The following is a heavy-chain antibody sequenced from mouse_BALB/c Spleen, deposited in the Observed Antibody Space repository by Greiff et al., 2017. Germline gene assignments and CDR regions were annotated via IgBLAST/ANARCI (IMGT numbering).Heavy chain of an antibody. V-gene: IGHV5-12-1*01. CDR2: ISSGGGST. CDR3: ARHDWFAY. CDR1: GFAFSSYD. Sequence: EVNVVESGGGLVKPGGSLKLSCAASGFAFSSYDMSWVRQTPEKRLEWVAYISSGGGSTYYPDTVKGRFTISRDNAKNTLYLQMSSLKSEDTAMYYCARHDWFAYWGQGTLVTVSA. J-gene: IGHJ3*01.